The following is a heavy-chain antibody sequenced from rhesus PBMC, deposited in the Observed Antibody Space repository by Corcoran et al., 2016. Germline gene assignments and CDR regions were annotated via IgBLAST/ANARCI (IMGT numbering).Heavy chain of an antibody. Sequence: EVQLVETGGGLVQPGGSLKLSCAASGFTFSSYGMSWVRQAPGKGLEWVSAINSGGGATNNANAVKCRFTISRDNLKNTLSLKMNSLRAEDTAVYYCGKGYNFWTATTNFDFWGQGVLVTVSS. J-gene: IGHJ4*01. CDR1: GFTFSSYG. V-gene: IGHV3S5*01. CDR2: INSGGGAT. CDR3: GKGYNFWTATTNFDF. D-gene: IGHD3-3*01.